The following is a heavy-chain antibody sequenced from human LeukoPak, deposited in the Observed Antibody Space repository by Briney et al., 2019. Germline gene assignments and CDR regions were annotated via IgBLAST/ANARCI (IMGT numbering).Heavy chain of an antibody. CDR3: AREVVAAPYYYYMDV. D-gene: IGHD2-15*01. V-gene: IGHV4-59*01. CDR1: GDSISSYY. CDR2: IYYSGST. J-gene: IGHJ6*03. Sequence: SSETLSLTCTVSGDSISSYYRSWIRQPPGKGLEWIGYIYYSGSTNYNPSLKSRVTISVDTSKNQFSLKLSSVTAADTAVYYCAREVVAAPYYYYMDVWGKGTTVTISS.